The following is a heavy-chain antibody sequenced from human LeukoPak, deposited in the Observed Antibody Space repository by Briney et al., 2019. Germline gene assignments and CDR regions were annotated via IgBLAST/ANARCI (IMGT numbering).Heavy chain of an antibody. Sequence: TETLSLTCTVSGASVSSASYWTWIRQPPGKGVEWIAHIYNGVNTNYNPSLKSRVTISVDTSKNQFSLRLNSVTAADTAVYYCARSRAFNSGAFDPWGQGSLVTVSS. J-gene: IGHJ5*02. D-gene: IGHD1-26*01. CDR1: GASVSSASY. CDR2: IYNGVNT. V-gene: IGHV4-61*01. CDR3: ARSRAFNSGAFDP.